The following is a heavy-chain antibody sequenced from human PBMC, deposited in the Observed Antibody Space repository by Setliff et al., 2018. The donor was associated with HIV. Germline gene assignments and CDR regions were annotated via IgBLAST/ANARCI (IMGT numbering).Heavy chain of an antibody. D-gene: IGHD6-19*01. J-gene: IGHJ4*02. CDR2: ISSSGTTI. Sequence: GGSLRLSCAASGFTFSSYGIHWVRQAPGKGLEWVSYISSSGTTIYYADSVKGRFTISRDNAKNSLYLQINSLRAEDTALYYCAREGFSGWYLNYWGQGTLVTVSS. V-gene: IGHV3-48*04. CDR3: AREGFSGWYLNY. CDR1: GFTFSSYG.